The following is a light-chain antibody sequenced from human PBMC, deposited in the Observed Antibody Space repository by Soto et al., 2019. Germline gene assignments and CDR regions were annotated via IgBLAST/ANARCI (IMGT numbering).Light chain of an antibody. CDR1: QSASSY. V-gene: IGKV3-11*01. CDR2: DAS. Sequence: EIVLTQSPATLSLSPGERATLSCRASQSASSYLAWYQHKPGQAPRLLIYDASNMATGITARFSGSGSGTDFTLTIRSLEPEDFAVYYCQQRSNSPLTFGGGTKVEIK. J-gene: IGKJ4*01. CDR3: QQRSNSPLT.